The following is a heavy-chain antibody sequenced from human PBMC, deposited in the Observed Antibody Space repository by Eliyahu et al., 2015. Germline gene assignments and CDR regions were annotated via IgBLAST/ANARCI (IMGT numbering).Heavy chain of an antibody. D-gene: IGHD3-3*01. CDR3: AREDYTASFS. CDR2: LHTPKNT. V-gene: IGHV4-61*02. Sequence: QLQLQESGPGLVEPSQTLSLTCTVSGGSVSSGNYYWSWIRQPAGKGLEWVWGLHTPKNTSYNPSLQSRVTISLDTSKNQFFLKLTSVTAADTAIYYCAREDYTASFSWGQGILVTASS. CDR1: GGSVSSGNYY. J-gene: IGHJ5*02.